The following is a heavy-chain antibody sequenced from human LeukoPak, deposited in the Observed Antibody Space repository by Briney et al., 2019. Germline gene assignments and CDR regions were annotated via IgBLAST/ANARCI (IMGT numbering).Heavy chain of an antibody. Sequence: ASVKVSCKASGGTFSSYAISWVRQAPGQGLEWMGWISPYNGSTNYAQKLQGRVTMTTDTSTSTAYMDLRSLRSDDTAVYYCARKLYDSSRYGQTYYFDYWGQGTLVTVSS. CDR3: ARKLYDSSRYGQTYYFDY. CDR1: GGTFSSYA. D-gene: IGHD3-22*01. J-gene: IGHJ4*02. V-gene: IGHV1-18*01. CDR2: ISPYNGST.